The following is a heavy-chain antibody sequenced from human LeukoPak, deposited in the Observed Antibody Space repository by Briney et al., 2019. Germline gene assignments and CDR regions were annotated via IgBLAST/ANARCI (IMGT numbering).Heavy chain of an antibody. J-gene: IGHJ3*02. CDR2: IFYNEGT. V-gene: IGHV4-59*01. D-gene: IGHD2-2*01. Sequence: SETLSLTCTVSSGSFRTYYWSWFRQPPGKGLEWIGYIFYNEGTSYNPSLKSRVTISVDTSNNQLSLKVNSVTAADTAMYYCVKSNSRYQPWTLDIWGRGTMVTVSS. CDR1: SGSFRTYY. CDR3: VKSNSRYQPWTLDI.